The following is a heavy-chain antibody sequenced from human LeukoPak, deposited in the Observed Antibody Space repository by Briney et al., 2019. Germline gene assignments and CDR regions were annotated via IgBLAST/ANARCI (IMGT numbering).Heavy chain of an antibody. V-gene: IGHV4-34*01. Sequence: SETLSLTCAVYGGSFSGYYWSWIPQPPGKGLEWIGEINHSGSTNYNPSLKSRVTISLDTSKNQFSLELSSVTAADTAVYYCARGRYVWGSYRAYFDYWGQGTLVTVSS. CDR2: INHSGST. CDR3: ARGRYVWGSYRAYFDY. CDR1: GGSFSGYY. J-gene: IGHJ4*02. D-gene: IGHD3-16*02.